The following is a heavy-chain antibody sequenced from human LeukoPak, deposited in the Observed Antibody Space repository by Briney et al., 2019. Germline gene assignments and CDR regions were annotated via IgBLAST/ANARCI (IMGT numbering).Heavy chain of an antibody. V-gene: IGHV1-69*05. CDR3: VAQLVDAPPTFDY. Sequence: SVKVSCKASGGSFSNFAISWVRQAPGQGFEWLGGIFGTVTYAPNFQGRVSFTTDESTSTAYMELSGLTSEDTALYYFVAQLVDAPPTFDYWGQGTLVTVSS. D-gene: IGHD1-1*01. J-gene: IGHJ4*02. CDR2: IFGTV. CDR1: GGSFSNFA.